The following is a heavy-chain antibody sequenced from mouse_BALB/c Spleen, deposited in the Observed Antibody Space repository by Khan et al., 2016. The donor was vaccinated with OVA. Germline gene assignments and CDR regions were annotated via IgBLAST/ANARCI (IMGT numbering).Heavy chain of an antibody. V-gene: IGHV2-3*01. J-gene: IGHJ4*01. CDR1: GFSLTSYG. D-gene: IGHD1-1*01. CDR2: IWGDGST. CDR3: VSFYYDGSFYAMDY. Sequence: QVQLQQSGPGLVAPSQSLSITCTFSGFSLTSYGVSWVRQPKGKGLEWLGVIWGDGSTKYHPDLKSRLSISKDDSKSNVFLKLNSLQTDATATYYCVSFYYDGSFYAMDYWGQGSSFTVSS.